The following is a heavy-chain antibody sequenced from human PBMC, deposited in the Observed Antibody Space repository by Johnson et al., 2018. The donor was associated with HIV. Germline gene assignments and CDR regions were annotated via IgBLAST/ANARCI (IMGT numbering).Heavy chain of an antibody. Sequence: VQLVESGGGVARPGGSLRLSCVASGFTFDDYAMSWVRQVPGKGLEWVSGIKWNGGGTGYADSVKGRFTISRDNAKNSLYLQMNSLRAEDTALYYCARELWELNAFDIWGQGTLVTVSS. D-gene: IGHD1-26*01. J-gene: IGHJ3*02. CDR3: ARELWELNAFDI. CDR1: GFTFDDYA. CDR2: IKWNGGGT. V-gene: IGHV3-20*04.